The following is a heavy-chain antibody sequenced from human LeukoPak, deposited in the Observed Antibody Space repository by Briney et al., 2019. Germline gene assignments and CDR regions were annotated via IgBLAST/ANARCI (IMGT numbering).Heavy chain of an antibody. J-gene: IGHJ4*02. D-gene: IGHD4-17*01. V-gene: IGHV3-21*01. CDR2: ISSSSSYT. CDR1: FXXXXYS. Sequence: FXXXXYSXXXVRQAPGKGLEWXXSISSSSSYTYYADSVKGRFTISRDNAKNSLYLQMNSLRAEDTAVYYCARDPYNGDYTTGGSDYWGQGTLVTVSS. CDR3: ARDPYNGDYTTGGSDY.